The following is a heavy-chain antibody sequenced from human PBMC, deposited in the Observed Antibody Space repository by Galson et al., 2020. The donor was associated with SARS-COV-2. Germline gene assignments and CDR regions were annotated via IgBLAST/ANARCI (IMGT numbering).Heavy chain of an antibody. Sequence: GESLKISCAASGFTFTSHWMHWVRQAPGKGLEWVANIRQDGSEQFYVDSVKGRFTISRDNAKKSLFLQMNSLRAEDTAVYYCAREDDSSCSLGYLWGQGTLVTVSS. D-gene: IGHD6-19*01. J-gene: IGHJ5*02. CDR1: GFTFTSHW. V-gene: IGHV3-7*01. CDR3: AREDDSSCSLGYL. CDR2: IRQDGSEQ.